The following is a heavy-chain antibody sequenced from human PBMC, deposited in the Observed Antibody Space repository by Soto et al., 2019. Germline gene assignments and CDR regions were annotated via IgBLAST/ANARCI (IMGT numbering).Heavy chain of an antibody. D-gene: IGHD4-17*01. V-gene: IGHV1-2*04. CDR2: INPNSGGT. Sequence: GASVKVSCKASGYTFTGYCMHWVRQAPGQGLEWMGWINPNSGGTNYAQKFQGWVTMTRDTSISTAYMELSRLRSDDTAVYYCARAYGVGYYYYMDVWGKGTTVTVSS. J-gene: IGHJ6*03. CDR3: ARAYGVGYYYYMDV. CDR1: GYTFTGYC.